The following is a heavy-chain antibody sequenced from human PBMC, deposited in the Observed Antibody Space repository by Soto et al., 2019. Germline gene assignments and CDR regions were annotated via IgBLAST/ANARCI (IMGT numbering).Heavy chain of an antibody. CDR2: ISYDGSNK. CDR1: GFTFSSYA. D-gene: IGHD3-22*01. Sequence: GGSLRLSCAASGFTFSSYAMHWVRQAPGKGLEWVAVISYDGSNKYYADSVKGRFTISRDNSKNTLYLQMNSLRAEDTAVYYCARALRYCDSSGYYDYWGQGTLVTVSS. J-gene: IGHJ4*02. CDR3: ARALRYCDSSGYYDY. V-gene: IGHV3-30-3*01.